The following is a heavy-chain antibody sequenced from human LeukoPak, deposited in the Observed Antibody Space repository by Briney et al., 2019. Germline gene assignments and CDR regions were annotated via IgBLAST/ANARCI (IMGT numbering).Heavy chain of an antibody. J-gene: IGHJ4*02. CDR3: ARAVGRHFDY. D-gene: IGHD2-15*01. Sequence: SETLSLTCTVSGGSIRSSYYYWGWIRQPPGKGLEWIGSIYESGSTYYNPSLKSRVTISVDRSKNQFSLKLSSVTAADTAEYYCARAVGRHFDYWGQGTLVTVSS. CDR2: IYESGST. V-gene: IGHV4-39*07. CDR1: GGSIRSSYYY.